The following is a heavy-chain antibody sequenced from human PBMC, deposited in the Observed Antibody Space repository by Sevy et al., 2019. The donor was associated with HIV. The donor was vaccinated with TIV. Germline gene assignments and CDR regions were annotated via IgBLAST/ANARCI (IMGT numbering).Heavy chain of an antibody. CDR3: AREGRVFYGSGTYYNDWYFDL. CDR2: SYHSGTT. J-gene: IGHJ2*01. D-gene: IGHD3-10*01. Sequence: SETLSLTCTVSGFSVSSDNYWGWLRQSPGKGLQWIGSSYHSGTTYYNSSLNSRVTISVDTSRNRFSLRLNSVTTADTALYFCAREGRVFYGSGTYYNDWYFDLWGRGTLATVSS. V-gene: IGHV4-38-2*02. CDR1: GFSVSSDNY.